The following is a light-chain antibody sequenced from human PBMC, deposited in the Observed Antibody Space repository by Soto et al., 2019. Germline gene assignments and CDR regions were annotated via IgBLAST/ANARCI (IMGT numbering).Light chain of an antibody. V-gene: IGLV2-23*01. J-gene: IGLJ1*01. Sequence: QSALTQPASVSGSPGQSITISCTGTNRDVGSYNLVSWYQQHPGKVPKFMIYEGSKRPSGVSNRFSGSKSGNTASLTISGLQAEDEADYYCSSYAGRRYVFGTGTKVTVL. CDR2: EGS. CDR1: NRDVGSYNL. CDR3: SSYAGRRYV.